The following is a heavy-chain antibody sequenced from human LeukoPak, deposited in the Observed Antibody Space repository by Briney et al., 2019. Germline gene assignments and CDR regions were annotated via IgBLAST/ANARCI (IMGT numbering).Heavy chain of an antibody. CDR3: ARYYYDRIYYFDY. CDR1: GASISSYY. Sequence: PSETLSLTCTVSGASISSYYWNWIRQPAGKGLEWIGRIYTSGSTIYNPSLKSRVTMSVDTSKNQFSLNLSSVTAADTAVYYCARYYYDRIYYFDYWGQGTLVTVSS. V-gene: IGHV4-4*07. J-gene: IGHJ4*02. D-gene: IGHD3-22*01. CDR2: IYTSGST.